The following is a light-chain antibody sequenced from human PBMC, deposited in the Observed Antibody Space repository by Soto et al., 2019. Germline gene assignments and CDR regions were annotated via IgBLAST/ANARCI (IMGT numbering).Light chain of an antibody. CDR1: NSDVGGYDY. CDR3: SSYSISTAYL. Sequence: QSALTQPASVSGSPGQSITISCTGTNSDVGGYDYVSWYQLHPGKAPKLMVFEVNNRPSGVSYRFSGSKSGNTASLTISGLQAEDEADYFCSSYSISTAYLFGTGTKVTVL. V-gene: IGLV2-14*01. CDR2: EVN. J-gene: IGLJ1*01.